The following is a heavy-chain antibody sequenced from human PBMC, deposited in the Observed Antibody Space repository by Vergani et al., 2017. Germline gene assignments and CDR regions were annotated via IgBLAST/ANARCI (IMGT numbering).Heavy chain of an antibody. CDR3: ASKRGACRAAYCHSYDF. D-gene: IGHD2-15*01. CDR1: GDSIISTDYH. V-gene: IGHV4-39*01. J-gene: IGHJ4*02. Sequence: QVQLQESGPGLVKPSETLSLTCTVSGDSIISTDYHWGWIRKPPGKGLEWIGSMDSSGSTSYNPSLESRISISFETPKNQFSLRLDSVTAADTAVYYCASKRGACRAAYCHSYDFWGPGTLVGVSS. CDR2: MDSSGST.